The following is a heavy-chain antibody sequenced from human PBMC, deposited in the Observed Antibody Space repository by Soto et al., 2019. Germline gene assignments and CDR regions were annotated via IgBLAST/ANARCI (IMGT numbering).Heavy chain of an antibody. CDR3: ARHYDSSGYADYFDY. J-gene: IGHJ4*02. CDR2: IYYSGST. D-gene: IGHD3-22*01. Sequence: PSETLSLTCTVSGGSISSSSYYWGWIRQPPGKGLEWIGSIYYSGSTYYNPSLKSRVTISVDTSKNQFSLKLSSVTAADTAAYYCARHYDSSGYADYFDYWGQGTLVTVSS. V-gene: IGHV4-39*01. CDR1: GGSISSSSYY.